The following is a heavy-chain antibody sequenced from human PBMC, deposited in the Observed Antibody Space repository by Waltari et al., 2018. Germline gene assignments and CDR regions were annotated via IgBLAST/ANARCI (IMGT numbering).Heavy chain of an antibody. CDR2: IYSRGAT. J-gene: IGHJ2*01. D-gene: IGHD2-21*01. Sequence: ELQLVESGGGLVPPGGSLIPPCAASGFTVSNSNMSWVRQAPGKGLEWVSIIYSRGATYYAESVKGRFTISRDNSNTLYLQMRSLRTEDTAVYYCARHCGGDCLHWYFDLWGRGTLVTVSS. CDR1: GFTVSNSN. V-gene: IGHV3-66*02. CDR3: ARHCGGDCLHWYFDL.